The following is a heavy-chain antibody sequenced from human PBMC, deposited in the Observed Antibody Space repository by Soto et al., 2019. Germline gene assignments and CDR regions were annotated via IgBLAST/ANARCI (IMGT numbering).Heavy chain of an antibody. V-gene: IGHV3-30*18. Sequence: SLRLSCAASGFTFSSYGMHWVRQAPGKGLEWVAVISYDGSNKYYADSVKGRFTISRDNSKNTLYLQMNSLRAEDTAVYYCAKDLLGPGRAYGMDVWGQGTTATVSS. J-gene: IGHJ6*02. CDR3: AKDLLGPGRAYGMDV. D-gene: IGHD7-27*01. CDR1: GFTFSSYG. CDR2: ISYDGSNK.